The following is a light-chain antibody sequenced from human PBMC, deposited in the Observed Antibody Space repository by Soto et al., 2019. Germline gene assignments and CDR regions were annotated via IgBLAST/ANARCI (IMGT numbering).Light chain of an antibody. V-gene: IGKV3-20*01. CDR3: QQYGTSEII. CDR1: QSLSNSF. Sequence: EIVMTQSPATLSVSPGERATLSCWASQSLSNSFIAWYQQKPGQAPRLLIYDTSSRATGIPDRFSGSGSGTDFTLTISRLEPEDFSVFYCQQYGTSEIIFGQGTRLEIK. J-gene: IGKJ5*01. CDR2: DTS.